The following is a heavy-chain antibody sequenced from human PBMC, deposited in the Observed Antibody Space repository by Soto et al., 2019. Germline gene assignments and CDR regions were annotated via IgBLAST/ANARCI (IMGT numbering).Heavy chain of an antibody. CDR1: GFTVDDYA. D-gene: IGHD3-22*01. V-gene: IGHV3-9*01. CDR3: AASRAYDSSDYSGFHYGMAV. Sequence: EVQLVESGGGLVQPGRSLRLSCAASGFTVDDYAVHWVRQVPGKGLQWVSGLSWNGVTIGYAASVKGRFTISRDNAKKSLYLQMNGLRPDDTAFYYCAASRAYDSSDYSGFHYGMAVWGLGTTVTVS. CDR2: LSWNGVTI. J-gene: IGHJ6*02.